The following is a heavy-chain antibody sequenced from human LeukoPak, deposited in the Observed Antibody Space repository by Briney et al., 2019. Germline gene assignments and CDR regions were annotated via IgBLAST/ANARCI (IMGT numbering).Heavy chain of an antibody. CDR1: GGSISSSRYY. CDR2: IYYSGST. D-gene: IGHD3-22*01. Sequence: SETLSLTCTVSGGSISSSRYYWGWIRQPPGKGLEWIGSIYYSGSTYYNPSLKSRVTISVDTSKNQFSLKLSSVTAADTAVYYCASPYDSSGYWGQGTLVTVSS. CDR3: ASPYDSSGY. V-gene: IGHV4-39*01. J-gene: IGHJ4*02.